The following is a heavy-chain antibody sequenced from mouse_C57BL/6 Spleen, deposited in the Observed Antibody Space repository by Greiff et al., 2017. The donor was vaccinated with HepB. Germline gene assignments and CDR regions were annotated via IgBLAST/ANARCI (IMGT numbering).Heavy chain of an antibody. CDR1: GFSLTSYG. CDR3: ARHRTTVVADYYAMDY. Sequence: VQGVESGPGLVAPSQSLSITCTVSGFSLTSYGVHWVRQPPGKGLEWLVVIWSDGSTTYNSALKSRLSISKDNSKSQVFLKMNSLQTDDTAMYYCARHRTTVVADYYAMDYWGQGTSVTVSS. V-gene: IGHV2-6-1*01. D-gene: IGHD1-1*01. CDR2: IWSDGST. J-gene: IGHJ4*01.